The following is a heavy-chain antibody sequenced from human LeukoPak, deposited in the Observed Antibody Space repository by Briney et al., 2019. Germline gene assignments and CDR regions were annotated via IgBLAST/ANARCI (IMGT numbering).Heavy chain of an antibody. D-gene: IGHD3-16*01. V-gene: IGHV3-30*02. Sequence: GGSLRLSCAASGFTFSRYVMHWVRPAPGKGLEWVSFIRYVGSNKYYADSVKGRFAISRDKAKNSLYLQINSLKAEDTPLYYCARAKSDRSLFDACDIWGRGTMVSVSS. CDR2: IRYVGSNK. J-gene: IGHJ3*02. CDR1: GFTFSRYV. CDR3: ARAKSDRSLFDACDI.